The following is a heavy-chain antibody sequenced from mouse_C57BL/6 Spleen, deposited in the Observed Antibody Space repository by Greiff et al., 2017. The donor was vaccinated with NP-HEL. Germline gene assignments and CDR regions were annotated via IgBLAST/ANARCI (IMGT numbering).Heavy chain of an antibody. CDR3: ARQPYGSSYADYFDY. CDR2: IYPGDGDT. J-gene: IGHJ2*01. Sequence: LQESGAELVKPGASVKISCKASGYAFSSYWMNWVKQRPGKGLEWIGQIYPGDGDTNYNGKFKGKATLTADKSSSTAYMQLSSLTSEDSAVYFWARQPYGSSYADYFDYWGQGTTLTVSS. D-gene: IGHD1-1*01. V-gene: IGHV1-80*01. CDR1: GYAFSSYW.